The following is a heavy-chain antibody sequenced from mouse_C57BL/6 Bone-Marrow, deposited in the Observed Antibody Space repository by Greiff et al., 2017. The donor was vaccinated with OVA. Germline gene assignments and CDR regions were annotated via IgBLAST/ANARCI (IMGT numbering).Heavy chain of an antibody. CDR3: TDWYFDV. Sequence: DVKLQESGGGLVQPGGSMKLSCIASGFTFSNYWLNWVRQSPEQGLEWVAQIRLKSDNYETHYAESVKGRFTISRDDSKSSVYLQKNNLKAEATGIYYCTDWYFDVWGTGNTVTVTS. CDR2: IRLKSDNYET. V-gene: IGHV6-3*01. J-gene: IGHJ1*03. CDR1: GFTFSNYW.